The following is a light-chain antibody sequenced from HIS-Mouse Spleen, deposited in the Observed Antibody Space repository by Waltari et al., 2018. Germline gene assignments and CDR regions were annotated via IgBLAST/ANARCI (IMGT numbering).Light chain of an antibody. J-gene: IGLJ1*01. CDR3: CSYAGSSTYV. CDR1: SSDVGSYNL. Sequence: QSALTQPASVSGSPGQSITIPCTGTSSDVGSYNLVSWYQQHPGKAPKLMIYEGSKRPSGVSNRFSGSKSGNTASQTISGLQAEDEADYYCCSYAGSSTYVFGTGTKVTVL. V-gene: IGLV2-23*01. CDR2: EGS.